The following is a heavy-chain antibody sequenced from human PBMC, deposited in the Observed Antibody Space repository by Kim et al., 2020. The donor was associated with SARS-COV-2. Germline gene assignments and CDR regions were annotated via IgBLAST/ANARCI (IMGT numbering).Heavy chain of an antibody. CDR1: GGSISSYY. D-gene: IGHD5-12*01. CDR2: IYYSGST. J-gene: IGHJ4*02. Sequence: SETLSLTCTVSGGSISSYYWSWIRQPPGKGLEWIGYIYYSGSTNYNPSLKSRVTISVDTSKNQFSLKLSSVTAADTAVYYCARGQYSGYEYYFDYWGQGTLVTVSS. V-gene: IGHV4-59*01. CDR3: ARGQYSGYEYYFDY.